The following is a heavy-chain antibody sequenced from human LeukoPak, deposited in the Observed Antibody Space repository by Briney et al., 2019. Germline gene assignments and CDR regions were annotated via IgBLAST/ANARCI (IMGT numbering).Heavy chain of an antibody. D-gene: IGHD4-17*01. CDR1: GGSISSSSSY. V-gene: IGHV4-39*07. CDR2: IYYSGST. CDR3: ARDHVPYGDYSYGMDV. J-gene: IGHJ6*02. Sequence: SETLSLTCTVSGGSISSSSSYWGWIRQPPGKGLEWIGSIYYSGSTYYNPSLKSRVTISVDTSENQFSLKLSSVTAADTAVYYCARDHVPYGDYSYGMDVWGQGTTVTVSS.